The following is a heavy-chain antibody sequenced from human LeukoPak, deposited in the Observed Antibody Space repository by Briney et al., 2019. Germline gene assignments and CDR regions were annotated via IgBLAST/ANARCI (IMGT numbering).Heavy chain of an antibody. J-gene: IGHJ4*02. Sequence: ASETLSLTCTVSGGSISSSSYYWGWIRQSPGKGLEWIGSIYYSGSTYYNSSLKSRVTISVDTSKNQFSLKLSSVTAADTSVYYCASTSSSRPDYAVFDYWGQGTLVTVSS. V-gene: IGHV4-39*01. CDR3: ASTSSSRPDYAVFDY. CDR2: IYYSGST. CDR1: GGSISSSSYY. D-gene: IGHD6-13*01.